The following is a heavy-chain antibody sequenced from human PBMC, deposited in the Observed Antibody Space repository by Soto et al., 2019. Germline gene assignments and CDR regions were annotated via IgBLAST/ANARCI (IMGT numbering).Heavy chain of an antibody. CDR3: ARAPVGMDSINFFDH. J-gene: IGHJ4*02. Sequence: SETLSLTCTVSGDSISSDGYHWSWIRQSPGKGLEWIGYIYNGGRTFYRPSLESRINMSLDATKNSYSLRLTSVTAADTAVYYCARAPVGMDSINFFDHWGQGILVTVS. D-gene: IGHD2-8*01. CDR2: IYNGGRT. CDR1: GDSISSDGYH. V-gene: IGHV4-30-4*01.